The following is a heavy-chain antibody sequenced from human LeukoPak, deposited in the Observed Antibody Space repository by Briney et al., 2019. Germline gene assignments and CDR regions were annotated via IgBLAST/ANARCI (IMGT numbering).Heavy chain of an antibody. J-gene: IGHJ4*02. CDR2: VSYDGINK. D-gene: IGHD3-22*01. Sequence: GGSLRLSCAASGFTLSDFAMHWVRQAPGKGLEWVAVVSYDGINKYYADSVRGQVSISRDNSKNTLYLQMNSLRPEDTAVYFCRGTYYDSSAFFDLWGRGTLVTVSS. CDR3: RGTYYDSSAFFDL. CDR1: GFTLSDFA. V-gene: IGHV3-30*04.